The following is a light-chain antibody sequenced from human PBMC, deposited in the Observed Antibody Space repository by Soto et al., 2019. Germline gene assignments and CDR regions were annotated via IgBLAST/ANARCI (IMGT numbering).Light chain of an antibody. CDR2: TNN. CDR1: GSNIGSQS. CDR3: AAWDGSRDGVV. V-gene: IGLV1-44*01. Sequence: QSALTQPPSASGTPGQRVTISCSGSGSNIGSQSVNWYQQLPGTAPKLLIHTNNQRPSGVPDRFSGSKYGTSASLAISGLQSEDEADYYCAAWDGSRDGVVFGGGTKFTVL. J-gene: IGLJ2*01.